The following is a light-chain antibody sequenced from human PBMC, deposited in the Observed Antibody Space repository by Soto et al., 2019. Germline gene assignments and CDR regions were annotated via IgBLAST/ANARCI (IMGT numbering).Light chain of an antibody. J-gene: IGKJ4*01. CDR1: QSISSY. CDR2: AAS. CDR3: QQSYSTPLT. V-gene: IGKV1-39*01. Sequence: DNQMTQSPSSLSASVGDRVTITCRASQSISSYLNWYQQKPGKAPKLLICAASSLQSGVPSRFSGSGSGTDFTLTISTLQPEDFATYYCQQSYSTPLTFGGGTKVEIK.